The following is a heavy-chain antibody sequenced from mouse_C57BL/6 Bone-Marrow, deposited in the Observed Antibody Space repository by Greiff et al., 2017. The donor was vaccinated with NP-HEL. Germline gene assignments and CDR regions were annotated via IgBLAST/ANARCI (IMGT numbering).Heavy chain of an antibody. V-gene: IGHV7-3*01. CDR2: IRNKANGYTT. D-gene: IGHD2-4*01. Sequence: EVQVVESGGGLVQPGGSLSLSCAASGFTFTDYYMSWVRQPPGKALEWLGFIRNKANGYTTEYSASVKGRFTISRDNSQSILYLQMNALRAEDSATYYCARCDYDWFAYWGQGTLVTVSA. CDR1: GFTFTDYY. J-gene: IGHJ3*01. CDR3: ARCDYDWFAY.